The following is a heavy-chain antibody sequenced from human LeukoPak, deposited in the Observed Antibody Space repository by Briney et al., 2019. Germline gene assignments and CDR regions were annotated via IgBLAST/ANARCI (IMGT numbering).Heavy chain of an antibody. V-gene: IGHV4-39*01. J-gene: IGHJ4*02. CDR3: AGGYYLFDS. D-gene: IGHD3-22*01. CDR1: GGSFSSSSYY. Sequence: SETLSLTCTVSGGSFSSSSYYWGWIRQPPGKGLEWIGSMYYSGSTYYDPSLKSRVTISVDTSKNQFSLKLSSVTAADTAIYYCAGGYYLFDSWGQGTLVTVSP. CDR2: MYYSGST.